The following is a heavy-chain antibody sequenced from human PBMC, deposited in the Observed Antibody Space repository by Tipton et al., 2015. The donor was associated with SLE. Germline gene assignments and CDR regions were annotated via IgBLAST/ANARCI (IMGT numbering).Heavy chain of an antibody. V-gene: IGHV4-34*01. CDR2: INHSGST. CDR3: ARVPVVVVPAATGGWFDP. Sequence: TLSLTCAVYGGSFSGYYWSWIRQPPGKGLEWIGEINHSGSTNYNPSLKSRVTISVDTSKNQFSLKLSSVTAADTAVYYCARVPVVVVPAATGGWFDPWGQGTLVTVSS. J-gene: IGHJ5*02. D-gene: IGHD2-2*01. CDR1: GGSFSGYY.